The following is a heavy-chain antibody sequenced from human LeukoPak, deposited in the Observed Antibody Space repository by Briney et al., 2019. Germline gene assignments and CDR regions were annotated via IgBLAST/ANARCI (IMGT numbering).Heavy chain of an antibody. V-gene: IGHV4-34*01. D-gene: IGHD3-22*01. J-gene: IGHJ6*02. Sequence: SETLSLTCDVFGGSFTDYFWTWIRQSPGKGLEWTGEINDYSGNTNYNPSLNSRVSISLEKSKNQFSLELRSVTAADTAVYYCARGRIAKIVVVHSFQYGMDVWGQGTTVTASS. CDR3: ARGRIAKIVVVHSFQYGMDV. CDR2: INDYSGNT. CDR1: GGSFTDYF.